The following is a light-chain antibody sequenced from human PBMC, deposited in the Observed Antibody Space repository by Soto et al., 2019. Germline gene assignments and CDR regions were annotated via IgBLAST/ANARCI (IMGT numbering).Light chain of an antibody. J-gene: IGLJ1*01. V-gene: IGLV2-14*01. CDR2: EAS. Sequence: QSALTQPASVSGSPGQSVTISCTGTSSDVGAYNYVSWYQLHPGKAPKLLISEASNRPSGVSSRFSGSKSGNTASLTISGLQAEDEADYYCSSYTTSDTLGVFGTGTKVTV. CDR1: SSDVGAYNY. CDR3: SSYTTSDTLGV.